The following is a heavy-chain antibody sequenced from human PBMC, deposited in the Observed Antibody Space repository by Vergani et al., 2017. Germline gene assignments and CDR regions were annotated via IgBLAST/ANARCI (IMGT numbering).Heavy chain of an antibody. CDR2: INPNSGGT. V-gene: IGHV1-2*02. Sequence: QVQLVQSGAEVKKPGASVKVSCKASGYTFTGYYMHWVRQAPGQGLEWMGWINPNSGGTNYAQKFQGRVTMTRDTSISTAYMELSRLRSDDTAVYYCARDLIMITFGGVIVNWYCMDVWGHGTTVTVSS. J-gene: IGHJ6*02. CDR1: GYTFTGYY. D-gene: IGHD3-16*02. CDR3: ARDLIMITFGGVIVNWYCMDV.